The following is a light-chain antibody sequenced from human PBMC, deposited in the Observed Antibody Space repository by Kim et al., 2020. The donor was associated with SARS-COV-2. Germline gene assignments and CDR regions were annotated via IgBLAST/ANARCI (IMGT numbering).Light chain of an antibody. CDR2: GVS. CDR1: TSDVGAYNF. V-gene: IGLV2-14*03. Sequence: QSVLTQPASVSGSPGQSITISCTGTTSDVGAYNFVSWYQQHPGKVPKLLIFGVSERPSGVSSRFSGSKSGNAASLTISGLQAEDEADYYCSSHTTLNTVVFGGGTKVTVL. CDR3: SSHTTLNTVV. J-gene: IGLJ3*02.